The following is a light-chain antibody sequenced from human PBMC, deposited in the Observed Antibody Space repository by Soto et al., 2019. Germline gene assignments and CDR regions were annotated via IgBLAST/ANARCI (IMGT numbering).Light chain of an antibody. Sequence: DIVMTQTPLSLPVTPGEPASISCRSSQSLLDSADGNTYLNWFQQRPGQSPRRLIYKVSNRDSGVPDRFSGSGSGTDFTLKISRVEAEDVGVYYCMQGTHWPPITFGQGTRLEIK. V-gene: IGKV2-30*01. CDR2: KVS. J-gene: IGKJ5*01. CDR3: MQGTHWPPIT. CDR1: QSLLDSADGNTY.